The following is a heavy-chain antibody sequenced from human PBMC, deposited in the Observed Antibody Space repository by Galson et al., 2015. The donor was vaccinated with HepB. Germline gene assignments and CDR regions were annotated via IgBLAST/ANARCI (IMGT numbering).Heavy chain of an antibody. J-gene: IGHJ5*02. CDR2: MDGSGLTK. Sequence: SLRLSCAASGFTFSSYAMSWVRQAPGKGLEWVSAMDGSGLTKYYADSVKGRFTISRDNSKNTLYLQMNSLRAEDTAVYSCAKVVPDSWWFDPWGQGTLVTVSS. CDR1: GFTFSSYA. D-gene: IGHD2-21*01. V-gene: IGHV3-23*01. CDR3: AKVVPDSWWFDP.